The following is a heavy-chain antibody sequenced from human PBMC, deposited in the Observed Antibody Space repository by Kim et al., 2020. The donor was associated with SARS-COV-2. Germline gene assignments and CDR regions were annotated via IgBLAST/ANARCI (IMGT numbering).Heavy chain of an antibody. V-gene: IGHV3-48*02. Sequence: GGSLRLSCAASGLIFSTSSMNWVRQSRGGWMEWVSYISSSGTTIYYADSVKGRFTISRDNAKNSLYLKMNSLRNEDTAVYYCARDGHGLDVWGQGTTVTVSS. CDR3: ARDGHGLDV. CDR1: GLIFSTSS. J-gene: IGHJ6*02. CDR2: ISSSGTTI.